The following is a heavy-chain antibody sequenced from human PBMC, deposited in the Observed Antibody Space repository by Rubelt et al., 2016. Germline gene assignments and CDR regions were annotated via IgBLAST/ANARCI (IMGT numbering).Heavy chain of an antibody. J-gene: IGHJ4*02. CDR2: IYYSGST. CDR3: ARGRFLEWLPPDY. V-gene: IGHV4-39*01. CDR1: GGSISSSSYY. D-gene: IGHD3-3*01. Sequence: QLQLQESGPGLVKPSETLSLTCTVSGGSISSSSYYWGWIRQPPGKGLEWIGSIYYSGSTYYNPSLKSRVTISVETSKNQVSLKLSAVTAADTAVYYCARGRFLEWLPPDYWGQGTLVTVSS.